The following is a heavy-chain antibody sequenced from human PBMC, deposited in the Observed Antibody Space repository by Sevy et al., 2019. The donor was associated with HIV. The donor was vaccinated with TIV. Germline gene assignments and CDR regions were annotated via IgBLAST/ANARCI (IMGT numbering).Heavy chain of an antibody. Sequence: SETLSLTCAVYGGSFSGYYWSWIRQPPGKGLEWIGEINHSGSTNYNPSLKIRVTISVDTSKNQFSLKLSLVTGADTAVYYCARGALLLWFGELSPYYYGMDVWGQGTTVTVSS. CDR1: GGSFSGYY. CDR2: INHSGST. J-gene: IGHJ6*02. CDR3: ARGALLLWFGELSPYYYGMDV. V-gene: IGHV4-34*01. D-gene: IGHD3-10*01.